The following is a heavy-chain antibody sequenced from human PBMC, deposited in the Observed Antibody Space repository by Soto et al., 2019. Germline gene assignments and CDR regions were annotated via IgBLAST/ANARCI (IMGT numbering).Heavy chain of an antibody. J-gene: IGHJ3*02. CDR1: GGTFSSYT. D-gene: IGHD2-2*01. Sequence: ASVKVSCKASGGTFSSYTISWVRQAPGQGLEWMGRIIPILGIANYAQKFQGRVTITADKSTSTAYMELSSLRSEDTAVYYCARFGPAAHRAFDIWGQGTMVTVSS. CDR2: IIPILGIA. CDR3: ARFGPAAHRAFDI. V-gene: IGHV1-69*02.